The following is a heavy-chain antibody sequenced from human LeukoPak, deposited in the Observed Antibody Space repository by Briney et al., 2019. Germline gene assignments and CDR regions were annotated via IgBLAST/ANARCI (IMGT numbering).Heavy chain of an antibody. V-gene: IGHV3-30-3*01. CDR2: ISYDGTNK. Sequence: GGSLRLSCAASGFTFSGFAMHWVRQAPGKGLEWVTVISYDGTNKYYADSVKGRFTISRDNSKNTLYLQMNSLRAEDTAVYYCARDRGPGSYYNDAVDYWGQGTLVTVSS. J-gene: IGHJ4*02. D-gene: IGHD3-10*01. CDR3: ARDRGPGSYYNDAVDY. CDR1: GFTFSGFA.